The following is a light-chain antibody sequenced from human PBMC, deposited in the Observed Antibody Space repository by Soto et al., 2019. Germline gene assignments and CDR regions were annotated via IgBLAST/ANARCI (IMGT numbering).Light chain of an antibody. CDR3: QQYDNLPALT. CDR1: QDISNY. Sequence: DIPMTQSPSSLSASVGDRVTITCQASQDISNYLNWYQQKPVKDPQLPIYDAYNSETVVQSRFSGSGSGTDLTFTISSLQAEDIATYCCQQYDNLPALTVGGGTKVQIK. CDR2: DAY. V-gene: IGKV1-33*01. J-gene: IGKJ4*01.